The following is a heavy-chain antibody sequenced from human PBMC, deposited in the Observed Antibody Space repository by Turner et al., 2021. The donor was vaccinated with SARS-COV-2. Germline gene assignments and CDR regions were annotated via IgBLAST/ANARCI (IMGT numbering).Heavy chain of an antibody. CDR1: GGSVRSSSYY. V-gene: IGHV4-39*01. CDR3: ASHRVGATIYYDYGMDV. CDR2: ANYKGNT. J-gene: IGHJ6*02. D-gene: IGHD1-26*01. Sequence: QLQLQESGPGLMKSSETLSLTCTVSGGSVRSSSYYWGWIRQPPGKGLEWIGNANYKGNTYYNPSLKGRVTISVDTSKTQFSLNLNSVTAADTAMYYCASHRVGATIYYDYGMDVWAKGPRSPCP.